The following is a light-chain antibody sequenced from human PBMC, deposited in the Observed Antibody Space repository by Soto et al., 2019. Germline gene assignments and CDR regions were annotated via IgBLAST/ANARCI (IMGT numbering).Light chain of an antibody. CDR1: QTINNN. Sequence: VMTQAPATLSVSPGERATLSCRASQTINNNVAWYQLKDGQVPRLLIYGASTRATDVPARFSGSGSGTEFTLTISSLQSEDYATYYCQQSYSTLITFGQGTRLEIK. J-gene: IGKJ5*01. CDR3: QQSYSTLIT. V-gene: IGKV3-15*01. CDR2: GAS.